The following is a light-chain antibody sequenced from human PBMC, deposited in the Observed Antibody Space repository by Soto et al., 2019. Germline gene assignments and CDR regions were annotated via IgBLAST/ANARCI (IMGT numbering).Light chain of an antibody. CDR2: EVT. CDR1: SSDVGGYHF. J-gene: IGLJ3*02. Sequence: QSALTQPASVSGSPGQSVTISCTGTSSDVGGYHFVSWYQHHPGKAPKLIIYEVTYRPSGVSNRFSGSKSGNTASLTISGLQAEDEADYYCTSYRTSNTWVFGGGTKVTVL. V-gene: IGLV2-14*01. CDR3: TSYRTSNTWV.